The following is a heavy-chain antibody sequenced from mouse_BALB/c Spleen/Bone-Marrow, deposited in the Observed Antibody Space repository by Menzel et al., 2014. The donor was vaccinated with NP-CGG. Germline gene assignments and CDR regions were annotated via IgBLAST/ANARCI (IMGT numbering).Heavy chain of an antibody. CDR2: IYPGDGDT. CDR3: ATTGTGAY. J-gene: IGHJ3*01. V-gene: IGHV1-82*01. D-gene: IGHD4-1*01. CDR1: GYAFSSSW. Sequence: QVHVKQSGPELVKPGASVKISCKASGYAFSSSWMNWVKQRPGQGLEWIGRIYPGDGDTNYNGKFKGKATLTADKSSSTAYMQLSSLTSVDSAVCFCATTGTGAYWGQGTLVTVSA.